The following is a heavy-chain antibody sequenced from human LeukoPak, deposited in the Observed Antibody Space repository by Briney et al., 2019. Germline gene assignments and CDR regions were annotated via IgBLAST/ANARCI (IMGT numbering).Heavy chain of an antibody. CDR3: ATVPRDPVLLWY. Sequence: ASVKVSCKVSGYTLTELSMHWVRQAPGKGLEWMGGFDPEDGETIYAQKFQGRVTMTEGTSTDTAYMELSSLRSEDTAVYYCATVPRDPVLLWYWGQGTLVTVSS. D-gene: IGHD2-21*01. CDR1: GYTLTELS. CDR2: FDPEDGET. J-gene: IGHJ4*02. V-gene: IGHV1-24*01.